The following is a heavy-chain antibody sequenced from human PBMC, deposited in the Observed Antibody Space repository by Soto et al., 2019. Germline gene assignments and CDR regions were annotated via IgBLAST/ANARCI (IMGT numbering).Heavy chain of an antibody. D-gene: IGHD6-13*01. CDR2: FYPEDGET. Sequence: GATGEVSCKVSGDPLTEISMEWVRQAPGKGLEWMGGFYPEDGETIYAQKLQGRVTMTEDTSTDTVYMELSSLRSEDTAVYYCATDMMAAAGSYWGQGTLVTVSS. V-gene: IGHV1-24*01. CDR3: ATDMMAAAGSY. CDR1: GDPLTEIS. J-gene: IGHJ4*02.